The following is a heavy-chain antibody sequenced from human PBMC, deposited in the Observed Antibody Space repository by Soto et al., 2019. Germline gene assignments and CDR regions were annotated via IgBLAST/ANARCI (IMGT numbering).Heavy chain of an antibody. CDR1: GFIFSNYA. CDR3: AKRASDLIVVPAAVDV. Sequence: EVQLLESGGGLVQPGGSLRLSCAASGFIFSNYAMSWVRQTPGKGLEWVSAISGSGGSPYYADSVKGRFTISRDNSKNTLYLQMNSLRAEDTAIYYCAKRASDLIVVPAAVDVWGQGTTVTVSS. CDR2: ISGSGGSP. D-gene: IGHD2-2*01. V-gene: IGHV3-23*01. J-gene: IGHJ6*02.